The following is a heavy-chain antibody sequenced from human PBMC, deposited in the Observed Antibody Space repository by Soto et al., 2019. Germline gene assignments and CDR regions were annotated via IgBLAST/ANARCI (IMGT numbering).Heavy chain of an antibody. V-gene: IGHV4-31*03. J-gene: IGHJ6*02. D-gene: IGHD2-2*02. CDR1: GGSISSGGYY. CDR2: IYYSGST. CDR3: ARGVVVPAAIVGGGYYYYGMDV. Sequence: SETLSLTCTVSGGSISSGGYYWSWIRQHPGKGLEWIGYIYYSGSTYYNPSLKSRVTISVDTSKNQFSLKLSSVTAADTAVYYCARGVVVPAAIVGGGYYYYGMDVWGQGTTVTVSS.